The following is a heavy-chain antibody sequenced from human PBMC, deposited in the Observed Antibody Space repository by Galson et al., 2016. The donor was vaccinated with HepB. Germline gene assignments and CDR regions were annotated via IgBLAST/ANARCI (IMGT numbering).Heavy chain of an antibody. D-gene: IGHD3-10*01. V-gene: IGHV1-18*01. CDR2: ISVYNGKT. J-gene: IGHJ6*02. Sequence: SVKVSCKASGYTLTSYGISWVRQAPGQGLEWMGWISVYNGKTNYAQKLQGRVTMTTDTSTSTAYMELRSLRSDDTAVYYCARDVYYDSGGLEYYGMDVWGQGTTVTVSS. CDR1: GYTLTSYG. CDR3: ARDVYYDSGGLEYYGMDV.